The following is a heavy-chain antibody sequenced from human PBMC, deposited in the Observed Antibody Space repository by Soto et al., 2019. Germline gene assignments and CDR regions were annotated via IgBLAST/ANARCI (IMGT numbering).Heavy chain of an antibody. J-gene: IGHJ4*02. CDR3: AHGSGWLSDY. Sequence: QITLKESGPTLVKPTQTLTLTCTFSGFSLSSPAVGVNWIRQPPGKALEWLALIYWDDDKQYSPSLRSRLTIIKDTSQNPVVLTMTNMDPGDTATYYCAHGSGWLSDYWGQGTLVTVSS. V-gene: IGHV2-5*02. CDR2: IYWDDDK. CDR1: GFSLSSPAVG. D-gene: IGHD6-19*01.